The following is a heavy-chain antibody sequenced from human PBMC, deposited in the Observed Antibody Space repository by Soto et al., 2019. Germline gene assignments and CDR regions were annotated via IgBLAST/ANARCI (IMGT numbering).Heavy chain of an antibody. CDR2: ITGGGGGT. D-gene: IGHD4-17*01. Sequence: EVQLLESGGGLVQPGGSLRLSCAGSGLTFSKYAMVWVRQAPGKGLEWVSAITGGGGGTYYADSVRGRFSISRDNSKNTQYLQMNSLRAEDTALYYCAKDPNGDDVGAFDGWGPGTMVTVSS. V-gene: IGHV3-23*01. CDR3: AKDPNGDDVGAFDG. J-gene: IGHJ3*01. CDR1: GLTFSKYA.